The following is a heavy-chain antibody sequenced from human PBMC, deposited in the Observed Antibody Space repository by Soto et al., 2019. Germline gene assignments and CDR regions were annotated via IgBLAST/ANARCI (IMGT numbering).Heavy chain of an antibody. J-gene: IGHJ4*02. CDR3: ATTGNIAVAGKY. CDR2: INQDGSEI. CDR1: GFTFSTYA. D-gene: IGHD6-19*01. Sequence: PGGSLRLSCAASGFTFSTYAMSWVRQPPGKGLEWVAKINQDGSEIYYVDSVKGRFTISRDNAKSALYLQMNSLRAEDTAVYYCATTGNIAVAGKYWGQGTLVTVSS. V-gene: IGHV3-7*01.